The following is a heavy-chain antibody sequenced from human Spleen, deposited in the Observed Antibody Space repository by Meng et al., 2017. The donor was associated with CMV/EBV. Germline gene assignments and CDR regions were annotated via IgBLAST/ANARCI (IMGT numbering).Heavy chain of an antibody. V-gene: IGHV4-34*01. Sequence: GSLRLSCAVYGGSFSGYYWSWIRQSPGKGLEWIGEISDSGGTYSNWSLKSRVSMSVDTSKNQFSLKLSSVTAADTAIYYCARGGNEDVVVEPAFFFDYWGQGALVTVS. D-gene: IGHD2-2*01. CDR3: ARGGNEDVVVEPAFFFDY. CDR2: ISDSGGT. CDR1: GGSFSGYY. J-gene: IGHJ4*02.